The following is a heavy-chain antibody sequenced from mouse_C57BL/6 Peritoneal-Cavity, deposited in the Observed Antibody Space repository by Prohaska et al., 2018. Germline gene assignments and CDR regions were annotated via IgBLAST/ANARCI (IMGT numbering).Heavy chain of an antibody. Sequence: GAELVKPGASVKLSCTASGYTFTSYWMHWVKQRPGQGLEWIGMIHPNSGSTNYNEKFKSKATLTVDKSSSTAYMQLSSLTSEDSAVYYCARRDYGSRRAWFAYWGQGTLLTVSA. CDR3: ARRDYGSRRAWFAY. V-gene: IGHV1-64*01. D-gene: IGHD1-1*01. J-gene: IGHJ3*01. CDR1: GYTFTSYW. CDR2: IHPNSGST.